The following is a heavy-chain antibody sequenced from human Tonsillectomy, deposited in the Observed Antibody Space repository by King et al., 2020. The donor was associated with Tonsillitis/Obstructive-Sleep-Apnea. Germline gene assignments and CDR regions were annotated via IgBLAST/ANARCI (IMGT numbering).Heavy chain of an antibody. CDR1: GGSISDYY. CDR3: ARGPQWLVPINYYMDV. CDR2: MYYSGST. Sequence: QLQESGPGLVKPSETLSLTCTVSGGSISDYYWNWIRQPPGKGLEWIGNMYYSGSTNYNPSLKSRVTMSVDRSKNQFSLKLNSVTAADTAVYYCARGPQWLVPINYYMDVWGKGTTVTVSS. D-gene: IGHD6-19*01. J-gene: IGHJ6*03. V-gene: IGHV4-59*01.